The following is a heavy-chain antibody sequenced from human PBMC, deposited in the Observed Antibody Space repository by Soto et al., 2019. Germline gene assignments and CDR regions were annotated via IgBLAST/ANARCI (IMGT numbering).Heavy chain of an antibody. J-gene: IGHJ4*02. V-gene: IGHV1-46*01. CDR1: GYTFTSYY. CDR2: INPSGGST. CDR3: AATITMVRGVIMGPFDY. Sequence: GASVKVSCKASGYTFTSYYMHWVRQAPGQGLEWMGIINPSGGSTSYAQKFQGRVTMTRDTSTSTVYMELSSLRSEDTAVYYCAATITMVRGVIMGPFDYWGQGTQVTVSS. D-gene: IGHD3-10*01.